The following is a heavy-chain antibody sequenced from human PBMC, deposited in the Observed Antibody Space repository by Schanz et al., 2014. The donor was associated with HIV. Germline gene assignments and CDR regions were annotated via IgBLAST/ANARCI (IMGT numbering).Heavy chain of an antibody. CDR1: GYNFSGYS. J-gene: IGHJ4*02. CDR2: ISPSNGNT. CDR3: ARGRYSGSYYNY. Sequence: QVQLVQSGADVKKPGASVRVSCKVSGYNFSGYSMHWVRQAPGQGLEWMGWISPSNGNTNYAQKFQGRVTITADESTSTAYMELSSLRSEDTAVYYCARGRYSGSYYNYWGQGTLVTVSS. V-gene: IGHV1-69*01. D-gene: IGHD1-26*01.